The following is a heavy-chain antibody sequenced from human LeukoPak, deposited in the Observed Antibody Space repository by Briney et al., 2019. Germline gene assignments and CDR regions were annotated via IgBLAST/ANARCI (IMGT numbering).Heavy chain of an antibody. CDR1: GFTFSTYA. CDR3: AKDEFEGLYCTNGVCYPGDFDY. V-gene: IGHV3-23*01. J-gene: IGHJ4*02. Sequence: GGSLRLSCAASGFTFSTYAMNWVRQAPGKGLEWVSAISGSGSSTYYADSVKGRFTISRDNSKNTLYLQMNSLRAEDTAVYYCAKDEFEGLYCTNGVCYPGDFDYWGQGTLVTVSS. D-gene: IGHD2-8*01. CDR2: ISGSGSST.